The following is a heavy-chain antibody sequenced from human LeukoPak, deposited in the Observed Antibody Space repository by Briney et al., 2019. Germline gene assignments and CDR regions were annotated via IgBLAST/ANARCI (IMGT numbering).Heavy chain of an antibody. J-gene: IGHJ4*02. CDR2: IYYSGST. CDR1: GGSISSSSYY. CDR3: ARVYGEMATILDY. D-gene: IGHD5-24*01. Sequence: SETLSLTCTVSGGSISSSSYYWGWIRQPPGKGLEWIGSIYYSGSTYYNPSLKSRVTISVDTSKNQFSLKLSSVTAADTAVYYCARVYGEMATILDYWGQGTLVTVSS. V-gene: IGHV4-39*07.